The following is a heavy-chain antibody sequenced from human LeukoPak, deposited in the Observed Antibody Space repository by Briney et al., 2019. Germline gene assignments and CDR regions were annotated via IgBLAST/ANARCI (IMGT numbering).Heavy chain of an antibody. J-gene: IGHJ5*02. CDR3: ARVPGRKYFDWLLPPGPWFDP. D-gene: IGHD3-9*01. CDR1: GGSISSSSYY. CDR2: IYYSGST. Sequence: SETLSLTCTVSGGSISSSSYYWGWIRQPPGKGLEWIGSIYYSGSTYYNPSLKSRVTISVDTSKNQFSLKLSSVTAADTAVYYCARVPGRKYFDWLLPPGPWFDPWGQGTLVTVSS. V-gene: IGHV4-39*07.